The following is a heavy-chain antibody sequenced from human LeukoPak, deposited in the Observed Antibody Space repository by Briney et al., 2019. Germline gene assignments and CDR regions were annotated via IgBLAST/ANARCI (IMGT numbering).Heavy chain of an antibody. Sequence: SETLSLTCTVSGGSISSYYWSWIRQPPGKGLEWIGYIYYSGSTNYNPSLKSRVTISVDTSKNHFSLRLSSVTAADTAVYYCARVVSNGDRAAFDIWGQGTMVTVSS. V-gene: IGHV4-59*01. CDR2: IYYSGST. CDR1: GGSISSYY. D-gene: IGHD2-8*01. J-gene: IGHJ3*02. CDR3: ARVVSNGDRAAFDI.